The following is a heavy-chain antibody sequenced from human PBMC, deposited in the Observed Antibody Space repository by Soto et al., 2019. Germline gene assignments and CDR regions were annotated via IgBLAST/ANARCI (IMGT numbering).Heavy chain of an antibody. CDR2: INGDNGNT. CDR3: AMECDECDLDPRLAFEI. J-gene: IGHJ3*02. D-gene: IGHD3-3*01. V-gene: IGHV1-3*01. Sequence: QVQLVQSGAEVKRPGASVKVSCRTSGYTFTYYALHWVRQAPGQRLEWMGWINGDNGNTKYSQTFQGRVTITRDTSASTAYMSLSRLTCEDTAVYYCAMECDECDLDPRLAFEIWGQGTILTVSS. CDR1: GYTFTYYA.